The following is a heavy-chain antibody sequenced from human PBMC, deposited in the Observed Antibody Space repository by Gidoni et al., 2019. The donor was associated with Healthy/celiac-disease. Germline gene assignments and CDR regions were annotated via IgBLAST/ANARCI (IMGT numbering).Heavy chain of an antibody. CDR2: RKQDGSEK. J-gene: IGHJ4*02. D-gene: IGHD2-15*01. V-gene: IGHV3-7*01. CDR3: ASLYGPTPFDY. Sequence: EVQLVESGGGLVQPGGSLRLSCAASGFTFSSYWMSWVRQAPGKGLEWVANRKQDGSEKYYVDSVKGRFTISRDNAKNSLYLQMNSLRAEDTAVYYCASLYGPTPFDYWGQGTLVTVSS. CDR1: GFTFSSYW.